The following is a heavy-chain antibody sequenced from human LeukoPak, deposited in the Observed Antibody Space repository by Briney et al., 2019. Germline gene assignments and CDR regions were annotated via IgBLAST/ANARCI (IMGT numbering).Heavy chain of an antibody. J-gene: IGHJ6*02. V-gene: IGHV3-53*04. CDR2: IYSGGNT. D-gene: IGHD1-26*01. CDR1: GFTVSSNY. CDR3: ARPGSPNSGSYYYYGMDV. Sequence: GGSLTLACPASGFTVSSNYMSWVRQAPRNGLEWVSVIYSGGNTYYAHSVKGRFTISRHNSKNTLYLKMNSLSAEDTAVYYCARPGSPNSGSYYYYGMDVWGQGTTVTVSS.